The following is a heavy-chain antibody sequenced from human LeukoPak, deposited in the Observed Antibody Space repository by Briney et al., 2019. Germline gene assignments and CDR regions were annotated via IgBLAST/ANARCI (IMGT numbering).Heavy chain of an antibody. CDR2: INGDESST. CDR1: AFTFNTYW. V-gene: IGHV3-74*01. J-gene: IGHJ4*02. D-gene: IGHD6-6*01. Sequence: PGGSLRLSCAASAFTFNTYWMHWVRQVPGRGLEWVSRINGDESSTNYADSVKGRFTISRDNAKDTLYLHMNSLTAEDTAVYYCARGPMSIITLGGQGTLVTVSS. CDR3: ARGPMSIITL.